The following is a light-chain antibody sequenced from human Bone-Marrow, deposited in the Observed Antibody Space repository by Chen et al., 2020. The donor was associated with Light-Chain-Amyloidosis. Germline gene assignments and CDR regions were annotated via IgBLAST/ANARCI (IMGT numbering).Light chain of an antibody. CDR1: SSDVGGDNH. CDR3: SSYTITNTLV. Sequence: QSARTQPASVSGSPGQSITISCTGTSSDVGGDNHVSWYQQHPAKAPKLMIYEVTNRPSWVPDRFSCSKSDNTASLTISGLQTEDEADYFCSSYTITNTLVFGSGTRVTVL. CDR2: EVT. J-gene: IGLJ1*01. V-gene: IGLV2-14*01.